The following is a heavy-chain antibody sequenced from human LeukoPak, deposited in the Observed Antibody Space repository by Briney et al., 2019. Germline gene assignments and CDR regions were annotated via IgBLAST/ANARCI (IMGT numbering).Heavy chain of an antibody. J-gene: IGHJ3*02. V-gene: IGHV4-34*01. Sequence: SETLSLTCAVYGGSFSGYYWSWIRQPPGKGLEWIGEINHSGSTNYNPSLKSRVTISVDTSKNQFSLKLSSVTAADTAVYYCARAGSRDDAFDIWGQGTMVTVS. CDR3: ARAGSRDDAFDI. D-gene: IGHD3-10*01. CDR2: INHSGST. CDR1: GGSFSGYY.